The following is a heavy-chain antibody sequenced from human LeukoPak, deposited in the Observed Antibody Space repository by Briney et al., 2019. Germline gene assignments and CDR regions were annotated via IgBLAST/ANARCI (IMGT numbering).Heavy chain of an antibody. J-gene: IGHJ4*02. Sequence: SETLSLTCTVSGGSISSSSYYWGWIRQPPGKGLEWIGSIYYSGSTYYNPSLKSRVTISVDTSKNQFSLKLSSVTAADTAIYYCAKDIGKRGNFDYWGQGTLVTVSS. CDR1: GGSISSSSYY. V-gene: IGHV4-39*07. CDR3: AKDIGKRGNFDY. D-gene: IGHD3-16*01. CDR2: IYYSGST.